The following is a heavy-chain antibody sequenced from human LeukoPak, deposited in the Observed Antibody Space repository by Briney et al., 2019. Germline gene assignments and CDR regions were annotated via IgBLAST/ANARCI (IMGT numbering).Heavy chain of an antibody. Sequence: SETLSLTCAVSGYSISSGYYWGWIRQPPGKGLEWIGSIYHSGSTYYNPSLKSRVTISVDTSKNQFSLKLSSVTAADTAVYYCAREYSSGPWGQGTLVTVSS. CDR2: IYHSGST. D-gene: IGHD6-19*01. J-gene: IGHJ5*02. CDR3: AREYSSGP. CDR1: GYSISSGYY. V-gene: IGHV4-38-2*02.